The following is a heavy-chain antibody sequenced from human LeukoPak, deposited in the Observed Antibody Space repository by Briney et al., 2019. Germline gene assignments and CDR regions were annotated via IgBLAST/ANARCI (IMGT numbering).Heavy chain of an antibody. CDR3: ATKADGRDWFDP. D-gene: IGHD2-8*01. J-gene: IGHJ5*02. CDR1: GSSISSDYW. CDR2: ISYTGTT. Sequence: SETLSLTCAVSGSSISSDYWWGWIRQPPGEGLEWIGYISYTGTTYHNPSLESRVTMSVDTSKNQFSLKLTSVTDVDTAIYYCATKADGRDWFDPWGQETLVTVSS. V-gene: IGHV4-28*01.